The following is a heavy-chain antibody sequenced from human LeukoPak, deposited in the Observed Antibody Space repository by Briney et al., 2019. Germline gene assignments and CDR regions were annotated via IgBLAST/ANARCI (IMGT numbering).Heavy chain of an antibody. V-gene: IGHV4-59*12. CDR2: IYYSGST. D-gene: IGHD1-26*01. CDR1: GGSISSYY. Sequence: SETLSLTCTVSGGSISSYYWSWIRQPPGKGLEWIGYIYYSGSTNYNPSLKSRVTISVDTTKNQFSLKLSSVTAADTAVYYCARVHLQWELPGGSGGDFDYWGQGTLVTVSS. J-gene: IGHJ4*02. CDR3: ARVHLQWELPGGSGGDFDY.